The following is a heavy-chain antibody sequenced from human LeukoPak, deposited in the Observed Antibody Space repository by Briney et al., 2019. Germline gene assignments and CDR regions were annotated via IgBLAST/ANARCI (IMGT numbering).Heavy chain of an antibody. Sequence: PSETLSLTCTVSGGSNSNYFWSWIRQPPGKGLEWIGYIHDSGSTNYNPSLKSRVTISIDTSKNQFSLKLSSVTAADMAVYYCARHPSGTPAHRFDNGGQGPLVTVS. J-gene: IGHJ4*02. CDR2: IHDSGST. CDR3: ARHPSGTPAHRFDN. V-gene: IGHV4-59*08. CDR1: GGSNSNYF. D-gene: IGHD2-2*01.